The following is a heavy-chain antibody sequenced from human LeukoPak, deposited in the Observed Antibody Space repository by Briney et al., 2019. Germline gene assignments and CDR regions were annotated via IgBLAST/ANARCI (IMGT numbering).Heavy chain of an antibody. Sequence: GGSLRLSCAASGFTFSSYGMHWVRQAPGKGLEWVAVIWYDGSNKYYADSVKGRFTISRDNSKNTLYLQMNSLRAEDTAVYYCASRGGFYYDSSMNWYFDLWGRGTLVTVSS. D-gene: IGHD3-22*01. CDR3: ASRGGFYYDSSMNWYFDL. V-gene: IGHV3-33*01. J-gene: IGHJ2*01. CDR1: GFTFSSYG. CDR2: IWYDGSNK.